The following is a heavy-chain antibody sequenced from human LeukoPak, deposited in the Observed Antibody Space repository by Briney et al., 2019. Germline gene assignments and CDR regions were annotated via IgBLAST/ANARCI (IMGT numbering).Heavy chain of an antibody. CDR3: ASSGY. V-gene: IGHV4-61*08. D-gene: IGHD3-10*01. Sequence: SETLSLTCTVSGASVSSGGYHWSWIRQPPGKGLEWIGYISYSGSTNYNPSFKSRVTISVDTSKNQFSLKLSPVTAADTAVYYCASSGYWGQGTLVTVSP. CDR2: ISYSGST. CDR1: GASVSSGGYH. J-gene: IGHJ4*02.